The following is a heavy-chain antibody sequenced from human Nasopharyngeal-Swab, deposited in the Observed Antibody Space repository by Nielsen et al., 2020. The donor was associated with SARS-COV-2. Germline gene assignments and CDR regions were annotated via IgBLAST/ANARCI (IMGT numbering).Heavy chain of an antibody. CDR1: GFTVSSNE. V-gene: IGHV3-7*01. D-gene: IGHD6-13*01. J-gene: IGHJ4*02. CDR3: VRLSIATAGVDY. CDR2: INQDGSEK. Sequence: GGSLRLSCAASGFTVSSNEMSWVRQAPGKGLEWVANINQDGSEKYYLDSVEGRFTISRDNPKNSLYLQMNSLRAEDTAVFYCVRLSIATAGVDYWGQGTLVTVSS.